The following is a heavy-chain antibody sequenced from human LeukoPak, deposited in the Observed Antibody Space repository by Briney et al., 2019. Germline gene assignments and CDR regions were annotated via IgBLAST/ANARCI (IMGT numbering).Heavy chain of an antibody. J-gene: IGHJ4*02. CDR1: GGSFSVYY. V-gene: IGHV4-34*01. CDR2: INHSGST. Sequence: SETLSLTCAVYGGSFSVYYWSWIRQPPGKGLEWIGEINHSGSTNYNPSLKSRVTISVDTSKNQFSLKLSSVTAADTAVYYCARDYEFDYWGQGTLVTVSS. D-gene: IGHD4-17*01. CDR3: ARDYEFDY.